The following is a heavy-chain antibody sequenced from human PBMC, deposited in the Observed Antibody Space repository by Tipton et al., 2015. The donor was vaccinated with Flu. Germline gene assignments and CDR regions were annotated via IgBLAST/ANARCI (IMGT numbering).Heavy chain of an antibody. J-gene: IGHJ4*02. CDR2: IYYSGST. Sequence: TLSLTCTVSGGSISSGGYYWSWIRQHPEKGLEWIGYIYYSGSTYYNPSLKSRVTISADTSKNQFSLQLRSVTAADTAVYYCARDGRGDFWSGSPHFDCWGQGTPVTVSS. CDR1: GGSISSGGYY. V-gene: IGHV4-31*03. CDR3: ARDGRGDFWSGSPHFDC. D-gene: IGHD3-3*01.